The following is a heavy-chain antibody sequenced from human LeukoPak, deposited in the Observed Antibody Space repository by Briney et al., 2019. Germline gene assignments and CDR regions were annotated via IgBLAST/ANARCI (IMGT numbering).Heavy chain of an antibody. V-gene: IGHV3-30-3*01. Sequence: GRSLRLSCVASGFTFSTYAMHWVRQGPGKGLEWVAVISYDGSNKYYADSVKGRFTISRDNSKNTLYLQMSSLSAEDTAVYYCARTTTPHYYGSGSYALGYWGQGTLVTVP. CDR2: ISYDGSNK. CDR1: GFTFSTYA. D-gene: IGHD3-10*01. J-gene: IGHJ4*02. CDR3: ARTTTPHYYGSGSYALGY.